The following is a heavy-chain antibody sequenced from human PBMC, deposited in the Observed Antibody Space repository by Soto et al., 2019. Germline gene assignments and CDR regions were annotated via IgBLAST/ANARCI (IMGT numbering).Heavy chain of an antibody. J-gene: IGHJ1*01. Sequence: QVTLKESGPVLVKPTETLTLTCTVSGFSLSNARMGVSWIRQPPGKALEWLAHIFSNDEKSYSTSLKSRLTLSTDTSKSQVVLTMTNMDPVDTATYYCARIRRPIAVAGDAEYFQHWGQGTLVTVSS. CDR3: ARIRRPIAVAGDAEYFQH. CDR1: GFSLSNARMG. V-gene: IGHV2-26*01. CDR2: IFSNDEK. D-gene: IGHD6-19*01.